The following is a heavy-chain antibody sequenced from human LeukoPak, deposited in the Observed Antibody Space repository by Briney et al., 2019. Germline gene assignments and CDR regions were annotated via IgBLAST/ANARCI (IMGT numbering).Heavy chain of an antibody. J-gene: IGHJ4*02. CDR2: INPNSGGT. CDR3: ARAMVRGVISFLSGY. Sequence: GASVKVSCKASGYTFTGYYMHWVRQAPGQGLEWMGWINPNSGGTNYAQKFQGRVTMTRDTSTSTAYMGLSRLRSDDTAAYYCARAMVRGVISFLSGYWGQGTLVTVSS. CDR1: GYTFTGYY. V-gene: IGHV1-2*02. D-gene: IGHD3-10*01.